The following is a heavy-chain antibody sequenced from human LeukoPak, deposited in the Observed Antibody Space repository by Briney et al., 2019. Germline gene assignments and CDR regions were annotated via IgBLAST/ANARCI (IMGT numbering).Heavy chain of an antibody. CDR2: IYYSGST. D-gene: IGHD5-18*01. V-gene: IGHV4-59*01. CDR1: GGSISSYY. J-gene: IGHJ4*02. Sequence: SETLPLTCTVSGGSISSYYWSWIRQPPGKGLEWIGYIYYSGSTNCNPSLKSRVTISVDTSKNQFSLKLSSVTAVDTAVYYCARGGYSYPFDYWGQGTLVTVSS. CDR3: ARGGYSYPFDY.